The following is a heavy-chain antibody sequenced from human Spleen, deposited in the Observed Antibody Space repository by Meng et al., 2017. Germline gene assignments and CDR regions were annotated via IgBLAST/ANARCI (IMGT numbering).Heavy chain of an antibody. CDR1: GFTLTNYG. V-gene: IGHV1-18*01. D-gene: IGHD6-13*01. J-gene: IGHJ4*02. Sequence: QVQPGEARGEGKKPGASVKFSCKASGFTLTNYGIGWVRQAPGQGLEWMGCISTYNGNTQFAQNFEGRVTMTTDTSTNTAYMEMRSLRTDDTAVYFCARDEDISAAGYLLGDFWGQGTLVTVSS. CDR2: ISTYNGNT. CDR3: ARDEDISAAGYLLGDF.